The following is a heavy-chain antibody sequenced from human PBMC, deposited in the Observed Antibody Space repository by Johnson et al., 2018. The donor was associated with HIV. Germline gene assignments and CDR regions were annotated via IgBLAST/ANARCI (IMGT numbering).Heavy chain of an antibody. Sequence: VQLVESGGGLVQPGGSLRLSCAASGFTVSSNYMSWVRQAPGKGLEWVSGISWNSGSIGYADSVKGRFTISRDNAKNSLYLQMNSLRAEDTAVYYCAKVRCGGDCLDAFDIWGQGTMVTVSS. CDR2: ISWNSGSI. J-gene: IGHJ3*02. V-gene: IGHV3-9*01. CDR3: AKVRCGGDCLDAFDI. D-gene: IGHD2-21*02. CDR1: GFTVSSNY.